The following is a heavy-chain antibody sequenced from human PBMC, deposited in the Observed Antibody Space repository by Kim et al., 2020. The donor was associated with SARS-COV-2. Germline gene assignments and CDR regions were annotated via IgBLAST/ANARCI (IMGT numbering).Heavy chain of an antibody. CDR3: AKDPARDGYNVDRDY. J-gene: IGHJ4*02. Sequence: DYVKGRFTISRDKSKNTLYLKMNSLRAEDKAVYYCAKDPARDGYNVDRDYWGQGTLVTVSS. V-gene: IGHV3-23*02. D-gene: IGHD5-12*01.